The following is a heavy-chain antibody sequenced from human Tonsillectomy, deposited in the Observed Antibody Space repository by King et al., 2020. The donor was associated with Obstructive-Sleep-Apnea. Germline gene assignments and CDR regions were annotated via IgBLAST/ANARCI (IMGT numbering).Heavy chain of an antibody. CDR2: IDQSGNA. D-gene: IGHD3-16*01. J-gene: IGHJ5*02. CDR1: GDSISTSV. CDR3: AKISGGGGSNWFDP. V-gene: IGHV4-59*01. Sequence: VQLQESGPGLVKSSETLSLTCTVSGDSISTSVWSWIRQPPGRGLEWIGFIDQSGNARYNPSLRSRVTISRDTSKNHFSLKLTSMTTSDTALYYCAKISGGGGSNWFDPRGQGTLVTVSS.